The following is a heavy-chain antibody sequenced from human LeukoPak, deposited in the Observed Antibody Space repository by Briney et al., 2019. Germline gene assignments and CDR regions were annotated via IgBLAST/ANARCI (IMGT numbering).Heavy chain of an antibody. Sequence: SQTLSLTCAVSGGSISSGSYYWSWIRQPAGKGLEWIGRIYTSGSTNYNPSLKSRVTISVDTSENQFSLRLSSVTAADTAVYYCAREQGYYDSSGYKGDAFDIWGQGTMVTVSS. CDR3: AREQGYYDSSGYKGDAFDI. V-gene: IGHV4-61*02. J-gene: IGHJ3*02. D-gene: IGHD3-22*01. CDR1: GGSISSGSYY. CDR2: IYTSGST.